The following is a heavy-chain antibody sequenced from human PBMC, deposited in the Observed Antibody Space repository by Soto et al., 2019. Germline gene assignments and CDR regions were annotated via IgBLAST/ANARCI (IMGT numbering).Heavy chain of an antibody. CDR2: ITSDGRT. CDR3: AKDYSTVTTDPLSVVLFDY. CDR1: GFTFTTYA. V-gene: IGHV3-23*01. J-gene: IGHJ4*02. D-gene: IGHD4-17*01. Sequence: GGSLRLSCAASGFTFTTYAMSRVRQAPGKGLEWVSIITSDGRTYYADSVKGRFTISRDNSKNTVYLQMNSLRAEDTAVYYCAKDYSTVTTDPLSVVLFDYWGQGALVTVSS.